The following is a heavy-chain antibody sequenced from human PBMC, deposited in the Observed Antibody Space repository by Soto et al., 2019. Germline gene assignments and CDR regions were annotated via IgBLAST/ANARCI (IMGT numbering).Heavy chain of an antibody. D-gene: IGHD3-10*01. CDR3: ARQPGRSIKWFDP. Sequence: ESRSRTGGRSRWSLGGEDDSWGWIRQPPGKGLEWIGSFYYGGSTDYNPSLKSRVTIPVDTSKNQFSLRLTSVTAADTAVYYCARQPGRSIKWFDPWGQGTLVTVSS. J-gene: IGHJ5*02. CDR2: FYYGGST. V-gene: IGHV4-39*01. CDR1: RWSLGGEDDS.